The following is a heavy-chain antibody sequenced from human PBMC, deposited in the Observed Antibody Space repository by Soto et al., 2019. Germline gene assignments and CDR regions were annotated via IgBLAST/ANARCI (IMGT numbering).Heavy chain of an antibody. J-gene: IGHJ4*02. CDR1: GFSLNTRGVG. CDR2: ISWDGEK. V-gene: IGHV2-5*02. D-gene: IGHD3-9*01. Sequence: QITLKESGPTLVKPTQTLTLTCTFSGFSLNTRGVGVCWIRQPPGRALDWLALISWDGEKRYRPSLKSRLTITKETSERQVFLTMTKNEPVDTSTYYSAHRRGALLTGHSSFDYWGQGTLVSVSS. CDR3: AHRRGALLTGHSSFDY.